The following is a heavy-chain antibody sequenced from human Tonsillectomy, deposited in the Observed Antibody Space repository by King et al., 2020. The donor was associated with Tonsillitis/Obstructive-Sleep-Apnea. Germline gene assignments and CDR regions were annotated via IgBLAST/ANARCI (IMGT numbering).Heavy chain of an antibody. D-gene: IGHD3-10*01. J-gene: IGHJ3*02. Sequence: TLKESGPTLVKPTQTLTPTCTFSGFSLSTGGVGVGWIRQPPGKALEWLALIYWDDDKRYSPSLKSRLTIAKDTSKNQVVLTMTNMDPVDTATYYCARGSYDSDAFDIWGQGTMVTVSS. V-gene: IGHV2-5*02. CDR1: GFSLSTGGVG. CDR2: IYWDDDK. CDR3: ARGSYDSDAFDI.